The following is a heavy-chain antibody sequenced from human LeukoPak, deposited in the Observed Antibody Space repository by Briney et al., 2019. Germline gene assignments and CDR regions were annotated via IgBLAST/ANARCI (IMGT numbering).Heavy chain of an antibody. CDR1: GYTFTGYY. CDR3: ARVGPIPEYSSSWSYTFYYGMDV. Sequence: GASVKVSCKASGYTFTGYYMHWVRQAPGQGLEWMGWINPNSGGTNYAQKFQGRVTMTRDTSISTAYMELSRLRPDDTAVYYCARVGPIPEYSSSWSYTFYYGMDVWGQGTTVTVSS. D-gene: IGHD6-13*01. CDR2: INPNSGGT. V-gene: IGHV1-2*02. J-gene: IGHJ6*02.